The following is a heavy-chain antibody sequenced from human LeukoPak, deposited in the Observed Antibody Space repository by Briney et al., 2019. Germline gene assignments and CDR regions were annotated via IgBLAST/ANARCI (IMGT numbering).Heavy chain of an antibody. CDR2: IRYDVSNK. Sequence: GGSLRLSCAASGFTFSSYDMHWVRQAPGKGLEWVAFIRYDVSNKYYADSVKGRFTISRDNSKNTLYLQMNSLRAEDTAVYYCAKDLVRYCSSTSCSGTDYWGQGTLVTVSS. CDR3: AKDLVRYCSSTSCSGTDY. D-gene: IGHD2-2*01. J-gene: IGHJ4*02. CDR1: GFTFSSYD. V-gene: IGHV3-30*02.